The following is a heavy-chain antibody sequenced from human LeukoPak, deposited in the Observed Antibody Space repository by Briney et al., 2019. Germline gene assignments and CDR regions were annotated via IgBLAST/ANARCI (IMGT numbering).Heavy chain of an antibody. CDR1: GYSISSGYY. CDR3: ARGLRFGKDDAFDI. J-gene: IGHJ3*02. D-gene: IGHD3-10*01. CDR2: IYHSGST. V-gene: IGHV4-38-2*02. Sequence: SETLSLTCTVSGYSISSGYYWGWIRQPPGKGLEWIGSIYHSGSTYYNPSHKSRVTISVDTSKNQFSLKLSSVTAADTAVYYCARGLRFGKDDAFDIWGQGTMVTVSS.